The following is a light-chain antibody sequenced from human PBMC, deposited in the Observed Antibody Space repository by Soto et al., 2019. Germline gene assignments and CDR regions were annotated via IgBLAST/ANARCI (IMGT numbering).Light chain of an antibody. Sequence: QSGLTQPASVSGSPGRSITISCTGTSSDVGGYNYVSWYQQHPGKAPKLMIYEVSNRPSGVSNRFSGSKSGNTASLTISGLHAEDEADYYCSSYTSSSTLVFGGGTKVTVL. CDR2: EVS. CDR3: SSYTSSSTLV. CDR1: SSDVGGYNY. V-gene: IGLV2-14*01. J-gene: IGLJ2*01.